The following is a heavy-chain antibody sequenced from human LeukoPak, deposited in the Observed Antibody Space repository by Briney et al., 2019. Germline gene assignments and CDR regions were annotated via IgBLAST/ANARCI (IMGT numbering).Heavy chain of an antibody. D-gene: IGHD3-10*01. V-gene: IGHV3-23*01. CDR3: AKRQNYGSGSYYFDF. CDR2: ISGSGGST. CDR1: GFAFSTYG. J-gene: IGHJ4*02. Sequence: GGSLRLSCAASGFAFSTYGMSWVRQAPGKGLEWVSAISGSGGSTYYADSVKGRFTISRDNSKNTLYLQMNSLRAEDTAVYYCAKRQNYGSGSYYFDFWGQGTLVTVSS.